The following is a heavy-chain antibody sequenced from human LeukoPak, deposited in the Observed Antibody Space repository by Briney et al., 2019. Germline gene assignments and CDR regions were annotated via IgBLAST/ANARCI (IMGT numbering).Heavy chain of an antibody. D-gene: IGHD3-10*01. Sequence: SETLSLTCTVSGGSISSGSYYWSWIRQPAGKGLEWIGRIYTSGSTNYNPSLKSRVTISVDTSKNQFSLKLSSVTAADTAVYYCARDGRFGELSSVYWGQGTLVTVSS. CDR2: IYTSGST. CDR1: GGSISSGSYY. J-gene: IGHJ4*02. V-gene: IGHV4-61*02. CDR3: ARDGRFGELSSVY.